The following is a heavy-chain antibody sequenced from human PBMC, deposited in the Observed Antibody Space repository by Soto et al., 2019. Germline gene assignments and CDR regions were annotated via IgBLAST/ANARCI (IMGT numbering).Heavy chain of an antibody. V-gene: IGHV1-2*04. CDR2: INPNSGGP. D-gene: IGHD1-1*01. CDR1: GYTFTGYY. J-gene: IGHJ3*02. Sequence: ASVKVSCKASGYTFTGYYMHWVRQAPGQGLEWMGWINPNSGGPNYAQKFQGWVTMTRDTSISTASMELSRLRSDDTAVYYRARGWARGGQGNDDAFDIWGQGTMVTVSS. CDR3: ARGWARGGQGNDDAFDI.